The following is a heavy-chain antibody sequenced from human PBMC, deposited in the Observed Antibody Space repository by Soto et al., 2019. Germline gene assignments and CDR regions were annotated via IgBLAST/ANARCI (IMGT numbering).Heavy chain of an antibody. V-gene: IGHV3-23*01. Sequence: LRLSCATSGFNFNNYAMSWVRQAPGERLEWVSFISSSGGTTYYADSVKGRFTISRDNSRNTVFLQMNTLGAEDTAIYYCARLTGVFRLVLDYWGQGTQVTVSS. CDR1: GFNFNNYA. CDR3: ARLTGVFRLVLDY. J-gene: IGHJ4*02. D-gene: IGHD3-16*01. CDR2: ISSSGGTT.